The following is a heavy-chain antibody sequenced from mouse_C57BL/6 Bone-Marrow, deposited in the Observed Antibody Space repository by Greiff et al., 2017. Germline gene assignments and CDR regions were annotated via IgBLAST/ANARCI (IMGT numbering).Heavy chain of an antibody. CDR3: ASSVDGYFFDY. D-gene: IGHD2-3*01. J-gene: IGHJ2*01. Sequence: VQLQQSGAELMKPGASVKLSCKATGYTFTGYWIEWVKQRPGHGLEWIGEILPGSGSTNYNDKFKGKATFTADTSSNTAYMQLSSLTTEDSAIYYCASSVDGYFFDYWGQGTTLTVSS. CDR2: ILPGSGST. V-gene: IGHV1-9*01. CDR1: GYTFTGYW.